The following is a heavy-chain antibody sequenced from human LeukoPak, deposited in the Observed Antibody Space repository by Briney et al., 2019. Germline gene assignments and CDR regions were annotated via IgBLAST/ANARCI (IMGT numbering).Heavy chain of an antibody. J-gene: IGHJ4*02. CDR1: GYTFTGYY. CDR2: INPNSGGT. D-gene: IGHD5-18*01. CDR3: ARARGYSYGITPNYFDY. Sequence: ASVKVSCKASGYTFTGYYMHWVRQAPGQGLEWMGWINPNSGGTNYAQKFQGRVTMTRDTSISTAYMELSRLRSDDTAVYYCARARGYSYGITPNYFDYWGQGTLVTVSS. V-gene: IGHV1-2*02.